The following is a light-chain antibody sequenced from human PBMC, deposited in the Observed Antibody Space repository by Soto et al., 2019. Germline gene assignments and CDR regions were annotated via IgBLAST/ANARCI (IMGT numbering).Light chain of an antibody. CDR2: AAS. CDR1: QSISSY. J-gene: IGKJ3*01. CDR3: QQSSSTPLT. V-gene: IGKV1-39*01. Sequence: DIQMTQSPSSLSASVGDRVTITCRASQSISSYLNWYQQKPGKAPKLLIYAASSLQSGVPSRFSGSGSGTEFTLHISSLQPADFATYYCQQSSSTPLTFCPGTKVDIK.